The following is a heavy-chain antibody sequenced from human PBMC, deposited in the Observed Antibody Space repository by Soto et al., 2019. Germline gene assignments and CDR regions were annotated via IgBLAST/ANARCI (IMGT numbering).Heavy chain of an antibody. CDR3: ARDRYFDWLWEG. Sequence: ASVKVSCRASGYTFTSYGISWVRQAPGQGLEWMGWISAYNGNTNYAQKLQGRVTMTTDTSTSTAYMELRSLRSDDTAVYYCARDRYFDWLWEGWGQGTLVTVSS. V-gene: IGHV1-18*01. D-gene: IGHD3-9*01. CDR1: GYTFTSYG. CDR2: ISAYNGNT. J-gene: IGHJ4*02.